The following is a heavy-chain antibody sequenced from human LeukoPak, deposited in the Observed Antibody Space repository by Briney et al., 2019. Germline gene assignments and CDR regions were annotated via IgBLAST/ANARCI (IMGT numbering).Heavy chain of an antibody. J-gene: IGHJ3*02. CDR1: GFTFSSYS. CDR3: ARETTVDAFDI. D-gene: IGHD4-17*01. V-gene: IGHV3-21*01. Sequence: PGGSLRLSCAASGFTFSSYSMNWVRQAPGKGLEWVSFISSSSSYIYYADSVKGRFTISRDNAKNSLYLQMNSLRAEDTAVYYCARETTVDAFDIWGQGTMVTVSS. CDR2: ISSSSSYI.